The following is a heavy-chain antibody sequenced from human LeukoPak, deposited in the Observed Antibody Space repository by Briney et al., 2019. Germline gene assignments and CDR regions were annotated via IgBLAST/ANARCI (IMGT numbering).Heavy chain of an antibody. CDR2: IRWNSGSI. D-gene: IGHD2-15*01. Sequence: GGSLRLSCPPSGFTLDDFAMHWVRQAPGTGLEWASTIRWNSGSIGYADSVKGRFTISRDNAKNSLYLQMNSLRPEATALYYCAKDLRPYCSGGSCFSPFDYWGQGTLVTVSS. V-gene: IGHV3-9*01. J-gene: IGHJ4*02. CDR3: AKDLRPYCSGGSCFSPFDY. CDR1: GFTLDDFA.